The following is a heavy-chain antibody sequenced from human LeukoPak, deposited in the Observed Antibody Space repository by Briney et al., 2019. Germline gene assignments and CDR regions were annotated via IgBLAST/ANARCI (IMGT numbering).Heavy chain of an antibody. J-gene: IGHJ3*02. V-gene: IGHV2-70*11. CDR2: IDWDDDK. CDR1: GFSLSTSGMC. CDR3: ARIQIPPDAFDI. Sequence: ESGPALVKPTQTLTLTRTFSGFSLSTSGMCVSWIRQPPGKALEWLARIDWDDDKYYSTSLKTRLTISKDTSKNQVVLTMTNMDPVDTATYYCARIQIPPDAFDIWGQGTMVTVSS.